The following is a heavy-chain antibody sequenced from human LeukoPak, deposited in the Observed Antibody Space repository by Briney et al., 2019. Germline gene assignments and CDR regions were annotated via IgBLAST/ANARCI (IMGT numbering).Heavy chain of an antibody. Sequence: GGSLRLSCAASGFTFSSYSMNWVRQAPGKGLEWVAVISYNGSNKYYADSVKGRFTTSRDNSKNTLYLQMNSLRAEDTAVYYCARPITMIVVVITSGAFDIRGQGTMVTVSS. CDR2: ISYNGSNK. CDR1: GFTFSSYS. V-gene: IGHV3-30*03. J-gene: IGHJ3*02. CDR3: ARPITMIVVVITSGAFDI. D-gene: IGHD3-22*01.